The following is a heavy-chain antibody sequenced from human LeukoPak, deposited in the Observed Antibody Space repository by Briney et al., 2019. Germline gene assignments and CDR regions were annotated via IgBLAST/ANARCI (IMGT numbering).Heavy chain of an antibody. CDR3: ARAASWQQLDFDY. CDR2: IYSGGST. Sequence: PGRSLRLSCAASGFTFSSYGMHWVRQAPGKGLEWVSVIYSGGSTYYADSVKGRFTISRDNSKNTLYLQMNSLRAEDTAVYYCARAASWQQLDFDYWGQGTLVTVSS. J-gene: IGHJ4*02. V-gene: IGHV3-53*01. CDR1: GFTFSSYG. D-gene: IGHD6-13*01.